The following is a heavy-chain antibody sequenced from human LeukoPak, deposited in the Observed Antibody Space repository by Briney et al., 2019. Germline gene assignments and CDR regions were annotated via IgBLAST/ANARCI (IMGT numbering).Heavy chain of an antibody. J-gene: IGHJ4*02. CDR3: AKGGTGTAMVKVDY. V-gene: IGHV3-9*01. CDR1: GFTFDDYA. CDR2: ISWNSGSI. D-gene: IGHD5-18*01. Sequence: GGSLRLSYAASGFTFDDYAMHWVQQAPGKGLEWVSGISWNSGSIGYADSVKGRFTISRDNAKNSLYLQMNSLRAEDTALYYCAKGGTGTAMVKVDYWGQGTLVTVSS.